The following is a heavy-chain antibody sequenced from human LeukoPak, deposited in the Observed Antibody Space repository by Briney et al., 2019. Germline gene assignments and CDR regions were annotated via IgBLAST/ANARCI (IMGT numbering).Heavy chain of an antibody. J-gene: IGHJ3*02. CDR2: IIPIFGTA. CDR3: ARAQSRDGYNYSAFDI. V-gene: IGHV1-69*13. CDR1: GGTFSSYA. D-gene: IGHD5-24*01. Sequence: ASVTVSCKASGGTFSSYAISWVRQAPGQGLEWMGGIIPIFGTANYAQKFQGRVTITADESTSTAYMELSSLRSKDTAVYYCARAQSRDGYNYSAFDIWGQGTMVTVSS.